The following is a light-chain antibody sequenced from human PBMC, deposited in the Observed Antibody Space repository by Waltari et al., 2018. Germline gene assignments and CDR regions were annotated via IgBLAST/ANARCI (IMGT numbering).Light chain of an antibody. V-gene: IGKV3-11*01. CDR2: DTS. Sequence: EIVLTQSPATLSLSPGERATLSCRASQSVSSNLAWYQHRPGQGPRLLIYDTSNRATGIPARFSGSGSGTDFTLTISGLEPEDFGVYYCQQRTNWPPFTFGQGTKLEIK. J-gene: IGKJ2*01. CDR3: QQRTNWPPFT. CDR1: QSVSSN.